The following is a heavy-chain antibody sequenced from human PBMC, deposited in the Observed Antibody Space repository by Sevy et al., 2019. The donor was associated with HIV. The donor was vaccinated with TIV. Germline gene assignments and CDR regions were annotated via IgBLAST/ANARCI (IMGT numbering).Heavy chain of an antibody. CDR3: ARGRYVYYDFWSGYYTSDAFDI. CDR2: IYYSGST. CDR1: GGSISSGGYY. D-gene: IGHD3-3*01. J-gene: IGHJ3*02. V-gene: IGHV4-31*03. Sequence: SETPSLTCTVSGGSISSGGYYWSWIRQHPGKGLEWIGYIYYSGSTYYNPSLKSRVTISVDTSKNQFSLKLSSVTAADTAVYYCARGRYVYYDFWSGYYTSDAFDIWGQGTMVTVSS.